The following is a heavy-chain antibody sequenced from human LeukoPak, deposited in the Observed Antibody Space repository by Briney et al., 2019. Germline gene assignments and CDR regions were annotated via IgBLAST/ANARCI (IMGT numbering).Heavy chain of an antibody. D-gene: IGHD3-22*01. CDR1: GYTFTSYG. CDR2: ISAYNGNT. J-gene: IGHJ5*02. Sequence: ASVKVSCKASGYTFTSYGISLVRQAPGQGLEWMGWISAYNGNTNYAQKLQGRVTMTTDTSTSTAYMELRSLRSDDTAVYYCARDQGYYYDSSGPNWFDPWGQGTLVTVSS. V-gene: IGHV1-18*01. CDR3: ARDQGYYYDSSGPNWFDP.